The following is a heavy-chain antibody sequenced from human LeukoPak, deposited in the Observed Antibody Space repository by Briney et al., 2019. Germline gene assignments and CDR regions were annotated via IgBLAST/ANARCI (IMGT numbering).Heavy chain of an antibody. CDR3: AKVQWELPYYYYGMDV. J-gene: IGHJ6*02. CDR2: ISGSGGST. Sequence: GGSLRLSCEAPGFTFSSYAMSWVRQAQGKGLEWVSAISGSGGSTYYADSVKGRFTISRDNSKNTLYLQMNSLRAEDTAVYYCAKVQWELPYYYYGMDVWGQGTTVTVSS. D-gene: IGHD1-26*01. V-gene: IGHV3-23*01. CDR1: GFTFSSYA.